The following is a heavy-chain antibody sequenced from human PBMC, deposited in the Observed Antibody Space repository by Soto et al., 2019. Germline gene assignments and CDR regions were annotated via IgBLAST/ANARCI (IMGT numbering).Heavy chain of an antibody. V-gene: IGHV4-59*01. D-gene: IGHD5-18*01. J-gene: IGHJ5*02. CDR1: GGSIISYY. CDR3: ARGAQLWFNWFDP. CDR2: IYYSGST. Sequence: KPSETLSLTCTVSGGSIISYYWSWIRQPPGKGLEWIGYIYYSGSTNYNPSLKSRVTISVDTSKNQFSLKLSSVTAADTAVYYCARGAQLWFNWFDPWGQGTLVTVSS.